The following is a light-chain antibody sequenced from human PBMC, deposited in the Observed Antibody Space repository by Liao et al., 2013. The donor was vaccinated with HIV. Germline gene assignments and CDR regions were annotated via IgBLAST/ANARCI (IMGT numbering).Light chain of an antibody. CDR3: QLWDSSSDHPYV. CDR1: DIGSKG. Sequence: SYVLTQPPSVSVAPEKTAEITCGGNDIGSKGVHWYQQKPGQAPVLVIFYDTDRPSVIPERFSGSNSGNTATLTINRVEAGDEADYYCQLWDSSSDHPYVFGAGTRVTVL. V-gene: IGLV3-21*04. CDR2: YDT. J-gene: IGLJ1*01.